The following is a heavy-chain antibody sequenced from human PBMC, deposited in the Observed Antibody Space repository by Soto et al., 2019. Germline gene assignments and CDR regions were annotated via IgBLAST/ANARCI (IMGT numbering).Heavy chain of an antibody. V-gene: IGHV3-74*01. CDR1: GFTFSNYW. CDR3: VRDENGSGSYDP. J-gene: IGHJ5*02. Sequence: EVQLVESGGGLVQPGGSLRLSCAASGFTFSNYWMHWVRQAPGKGLVWVSRINSGGRGTNYADSVKGRFTISRDNVKNKVHLQMNSLRVEDTAVYYCVRDENGSGSYDPWGQGTLVTVSS. D-gene: IGHD3-10*01. CDR2: INSGGRGT.